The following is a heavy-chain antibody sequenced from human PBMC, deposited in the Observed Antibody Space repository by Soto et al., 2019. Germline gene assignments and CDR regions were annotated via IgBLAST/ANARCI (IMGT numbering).Heavy chain of an antibody. Sequence: LRLSCAASGFTFSSYAMIWVRHAPGKGLEWVSAISGSGGSTYYADSVKGRFTISRDNSKNTLYLQMNSLRAEDTAVYYCAKDLHCSGGSCPLGMDVWGQGTTVTVSS. V-gene: IGHV3-23*01. J-gene: IGHJ6*02. CDR1: GFTFSSYA. CDR3: AKDLHCSGGSCPLGMDV. D-gene: IGHD2-15*01. CDR2: ISGSGGST.